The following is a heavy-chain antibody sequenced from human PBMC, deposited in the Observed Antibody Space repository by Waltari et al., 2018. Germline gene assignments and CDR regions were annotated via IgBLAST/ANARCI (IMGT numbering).Heavy chain of an antibody. CDR2: VNPNSGGT. CDR3: VSRCSGRYYYYYYMDA. CDR1: GYTFTGYY. Sequence: QVQLVQSGAEVKKPGASVKVSCKASGYTFTGYYMHWVRQAPGQGLGWMGWVNPNSGGTNYEQKFQGRVTMTRKESVRKAYMELSRLRSDDAAVYYCVSRCSGRYYYYYYMDAWGKGTTVTVSS. V-gene: IGHV1-2*02. D-gene: IGHD6-19*01. J-gene: IGHJ6*03.